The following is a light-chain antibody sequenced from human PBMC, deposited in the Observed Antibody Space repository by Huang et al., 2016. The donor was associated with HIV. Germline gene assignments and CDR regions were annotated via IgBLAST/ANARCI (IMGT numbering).Light chain of an antibody. CDR1: QSVSTN. J-gene: IGKJ3*01. Sequence: EVLLTQSPATLSVSPGERATLSCRASQSVSTNLDWYQQKTGQAPRLLIYGASTRATGVPARFSVSGSGTEFTLTISSLQSEDSAVYYCQQYNSWPPLFTFGPGTKVDIK. V-gene: IGKV3-15*01. CDR2: GAS. CDR3: QQYNSWPPLFT.